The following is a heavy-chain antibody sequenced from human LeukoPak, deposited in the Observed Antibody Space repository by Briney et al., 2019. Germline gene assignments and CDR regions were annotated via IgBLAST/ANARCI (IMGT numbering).Heavy chain of an antibody. CDR3: ARDHDTSGWYKWFDP. CDR1: GGSMSNYY. J-gene: IGHJ5*02. V-gene: IGHV4-4*07. CDR2: IYNMGST. D-gene: IGHD6-19*01. Sequence: SETLSLTCTVSGGSMSNYYWSWIRQPAGRGLEWIGRIYNMGSTNYNPSLKSRVTMSLDTSKNQFSLKLSSVTAADTAVYYCARDHDTSGWYKWFDPWGQGTLVTVSS.